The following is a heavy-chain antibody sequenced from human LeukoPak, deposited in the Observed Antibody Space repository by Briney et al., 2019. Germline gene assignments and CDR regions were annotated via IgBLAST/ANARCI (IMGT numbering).Heavy chain of an antibody. D-gene: IGHD5-18*01. CDR3: AGGSGYSYGFDY. Sequence: SETLSLTCAVYGGSFSGYYWSWIRQPPGKGLEWIGEINHSGSTNYNPSLKSRVTISVDTSKNQFSLKLSSVTAADTAVYYCAGGSGYSYGFDYWGQGTLVTVSS. J-gene: IGHJ4*02. V-gene: IGHV4-34*01. CDR2: INHSGST. CDR1: GGSFSGYY.